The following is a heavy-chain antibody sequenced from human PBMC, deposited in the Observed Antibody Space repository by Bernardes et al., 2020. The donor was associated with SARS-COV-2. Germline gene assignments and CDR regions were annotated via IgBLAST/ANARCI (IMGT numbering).Heavy chain of an antibody. CDR2: IYYSGST. Sequence: TLSLTCTVSGGSISRGDYYWSWIRQPPGKGLEWIGYIYYSGSTYYNPSLKSRVTISVDTSKNQFSLKLSSVTAADTAVYYCARAPIYGIFGVVTNFDYWGQGTLVTVSS. CDR1: GGSISRGDYY. D-gene: IGHD3-3*01. J-gene: IGHJ4*02. V-gene: IGHV4-30-4*01. CDR3: ARAPIYGIFGVVTNFDY.